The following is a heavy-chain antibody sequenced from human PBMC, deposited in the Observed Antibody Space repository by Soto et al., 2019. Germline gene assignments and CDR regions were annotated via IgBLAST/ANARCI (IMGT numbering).Heavy chain of an antibody. CDR3: ARREDYYYTSRFHDAFDI. Sequence: GGALGLSCSASGFTFSDYYMSWIRQAPGKGLEWVSVIYSGGTTYYADSVKGRFTISRDNSKNTLYLQMNRLRAEDTAVYYCARREDYYYTSRFHDAFDIWGQGTMVTVSS. J-gene: IGHJ3*02. V-gene: IGHV3-53*01. CDR2: IYSGGTT. CDR1: GFTFSDYY. D-gene: IGHD3-3*01.